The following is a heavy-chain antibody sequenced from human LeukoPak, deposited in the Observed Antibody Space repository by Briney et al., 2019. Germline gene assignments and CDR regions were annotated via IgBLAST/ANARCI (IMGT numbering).Heavy chain of an antibody. CDR3: ASAGGLGELSFNWFDP. Sequence: SVKVSCKASGGTFNNYAISWVRQAPGQGLEWMGGIIPIFPTANYAPKFQGRVTITADESTSTAYMELSSLRSEDTAVYYCASAGGLGELSFNWFDPWGQGTLVTVSS. D-gene: IGHD3-16*02. CDR1: GGTFNNYA. V-gene: IGHV1-69*13. CDR2: IIPIFPTA. J-gene: IGHJ5*02.